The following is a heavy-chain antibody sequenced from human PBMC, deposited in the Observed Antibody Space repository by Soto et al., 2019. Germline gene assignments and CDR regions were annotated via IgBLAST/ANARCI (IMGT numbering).Heavy chain of an antibody. D-gene: IGHD6-19*01. CDR2: ISAYNGNT. CDR3: ARSEIVQWLEKYNWFDP. V-gene: IGHV1-18*01. CDR1: GYTFTSYC. Sequence: ASVNVSCKSSGYTFTSYCMSWVREGPGQGLEWMGWISAYNGNTNYAQKLQGRVTMTTDTSTSTAYMELRSLRSDDTDVYYCARSEIVQWLEKYNWFDPWGQGTLVTVSS. J-gene: IGHJ5*02.